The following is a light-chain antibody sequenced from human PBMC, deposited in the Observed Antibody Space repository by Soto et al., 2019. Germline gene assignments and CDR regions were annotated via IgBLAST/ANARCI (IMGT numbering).Light chain of an antibody. J-gene: IGKJ3*01. Sequence: QLTQFPSSLSASVGDRVTITCRASQDISRYLAWCQQRAGKAPKLLIYGASTLQSGVPSRFSGSGSGTEFNLTISSLQPEDFATYHCQQLQRTPFTFGPGNTVDV. CDR2: GAS. V-gene: IGKV1-9*01. CDR3: QQLQRTPFT. CDR1: QDISRY.